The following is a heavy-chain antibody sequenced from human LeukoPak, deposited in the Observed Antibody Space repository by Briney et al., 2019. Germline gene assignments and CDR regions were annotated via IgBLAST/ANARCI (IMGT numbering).Heavy chain of an antibody. J-gene: IGHJ3*02. V-gene: IGHV5-51*01. CDR3: ARQRSYYDSSGYSYAFDI. Sequence: GESLKISCKGSGCDFASFWIGWVRQMPGKGLEWMGLVHLGDSDIRYSPSFQGHVTISADESINTAYLQWDTLTASDSAMYYCARQRSYYDSSGYSYAFDIWGQGTMVTVSS. D-gene: IGHD3-22*01. CDR1: GCDFASFW. CDR2: VHLGDSDI.